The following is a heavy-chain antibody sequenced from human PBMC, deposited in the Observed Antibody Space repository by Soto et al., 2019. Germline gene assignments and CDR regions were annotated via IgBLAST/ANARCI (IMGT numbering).Heavy chain of an antibody. V-gene: IGHV3-30-3*01. J-gene: IGHJ4*02. CDR2: ISYDGSNK. CDR3: ARDLGSNYGSFAY. D-gene: IGHD4-17*01. Sequence: LRLSCVASGFTFSNYAMNWVRQAPGKGLEWVAVISYDGSNKYYADSVKGRITISRDNSRNTLYLQMNNLRAEDTAMYYCARDLGSNYGSFAYWGQGTLVTVSS. CDR1: GFTFSNYA.